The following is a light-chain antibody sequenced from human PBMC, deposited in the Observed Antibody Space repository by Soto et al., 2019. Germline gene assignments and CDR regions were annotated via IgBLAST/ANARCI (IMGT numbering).Light chain of an antibody. CDR3: QTWGTGIPHVV. V-gene: IGLV4-69*01. CDR1: SGHSSYA. Sequence: QAVVTQSPSASASLGASVKLTCTLSSGHSSYAIAWHQQQPEKGPRYLMKLNSDGSHSKGDGIPDRFSGSSSGAERYLTISSLQSEDEADYYCQTWGTGIPHVVFGGGTKVTVL. CDR2: LNSDGSH. J-gene: IGLJ2*01.